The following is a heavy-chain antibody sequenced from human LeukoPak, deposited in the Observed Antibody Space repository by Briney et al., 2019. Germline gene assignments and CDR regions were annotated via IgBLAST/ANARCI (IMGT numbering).Heavy chain of an antibody. CDR3: ARTFRVGATTTRGFDI. V-gene: IGHV1-8*01. D-gene: IGHD1-26*01. J-gene: IGHJ3*02. CDR1: EYTFTSYD. Sequence: ASVKVSCKASEYTFTSYDINWVRQVTGQGLEWMGWMNPNSGNTGYAQSFQGRVTMTRNTSISTAYMELSSLRSEDTAVSYCARTFRVGATTTRGFDIWGQGTMVTVSS. CDR2: MNPNSGNT.